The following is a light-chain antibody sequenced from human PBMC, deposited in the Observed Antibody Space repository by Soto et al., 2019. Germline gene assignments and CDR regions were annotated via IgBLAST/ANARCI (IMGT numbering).Light chain of an antibody. CDR1: QTVNSR. J-gene: IGKJ1*01. CDR3: HQRQSWPRT. Sequence: IVLTQSPATLSSSPGERATLSCRASQTVNSRLAWYKHKPGQAPRLLSYHTSNRATGLPARFSGSGSGTDFTLTISSLEPEDFAVYYCHQRQSWPRTFGQGTKVDIK. V-gene: IGKV3-11*01. CDR2: HTS.